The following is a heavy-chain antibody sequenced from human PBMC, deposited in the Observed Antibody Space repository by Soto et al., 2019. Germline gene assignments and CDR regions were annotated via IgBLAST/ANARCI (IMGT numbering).Heavy chain of an antibody. CDR1: GGTFSSYA. D-gene: IGHD3-22*01. Sequence: QVQLVQSGAEVKKPGSSVKVSCKASGGTFSSYAISWVRQAPGQGLEWMGGIIPIFGTANYAQKFQGRVTITADESTSTAYMELSRLRCEYTAVYYCARDGEGYYDSSGYFDYWGQGTLVTVSS. CDR2: IIPIFGTA. CDR3: ARDGEGYYDSSGYFDY. J-gene: IGHJ4*02. V-gene: IGHV1-69*12.